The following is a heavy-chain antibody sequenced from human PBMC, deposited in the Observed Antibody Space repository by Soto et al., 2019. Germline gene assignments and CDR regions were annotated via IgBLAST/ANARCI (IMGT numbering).Heavy chain of an antibody. J-gene: IGHJ3*02. CDR3: ARTYGSGSRGTLDI. V-gene: IGHV4-34*01. CDR2: INYSGST. Sequence: QVQLQQWGAGLLKSSETLSLTCAVYGGSFSGYYWSWIRQPPGKGLEWIGEINYSGSTNYNPSLTCRVTISVDTPKTQLSLKLSSVTAADTAVYYCARTYGSGSRGTLDIWGQGTMVTVSS. D-gene: IGHD3-10*01. CDR1: GGSFSGYY.